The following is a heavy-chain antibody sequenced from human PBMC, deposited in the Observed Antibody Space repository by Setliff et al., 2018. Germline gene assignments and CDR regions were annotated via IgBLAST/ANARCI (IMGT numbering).Heavy chain of an antibody. Sequence: SETLSLTCTVSGGSISSHYWSWIRQPPGKGLEWIGYIYYSGSTYYNPSLKSRVTISVDMSKNQFSLKLSSVTAADTAVYYCASIAARYYYGMDVWGQGTTVTVSS. CDR1: GGSISSHY. CDR2: IYYSGST. D-gene: IGHD6-6*01. V-gene: IGHV4-59*08. J-gene: IGHJ6*02. CDR3: ASIAARYYYGMDV.